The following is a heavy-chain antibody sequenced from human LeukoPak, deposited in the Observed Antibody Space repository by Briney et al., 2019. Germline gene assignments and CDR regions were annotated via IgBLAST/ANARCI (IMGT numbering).Heavy chain of an antibody. CDR2: IYYSGST. D-gene: IGHD5-18*01. CDR1: GGSISSSSYY. J-gene: IGHJ4*02. Sequence: PSETLSLTCTVSGGSISSSSYYWGWIRQPPGKGLEWIGSIYYSGSTYYNPSLKSRVTISVDTSKNQFSLKLSSVTAADTAVYYCARRGYSYGSKDYWGQGTLVTVSS. CDR3: ARRGYSYGSKDY. V-gene: IGHV4-39*01.